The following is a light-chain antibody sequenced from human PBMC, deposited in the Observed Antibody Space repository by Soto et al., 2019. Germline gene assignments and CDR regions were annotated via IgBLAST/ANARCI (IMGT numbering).Light chain of an antibody. CDR3: QLSYSTPWT. CDR2: GAS. Sequence: DIQMTQSPSSLSASVGDRIIITCRARQSIGRYLNWYQQKPGKAPKLLIYGASSLQAGVPSRFSGSGSETDFTLTITSLQPEDFATYYCQLSYSTPWTFGQGTKVDIK. J-gene: IGKJ1*01. CDR1: QSIGRY. V-gene: IGKV1-39*01.